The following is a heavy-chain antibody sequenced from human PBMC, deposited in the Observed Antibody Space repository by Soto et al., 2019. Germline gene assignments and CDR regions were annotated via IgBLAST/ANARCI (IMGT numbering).Heavy chain of an antibody. D-gene: IGHD4-4*01. V-gene: IGHV3-30*03. CDR2: VTFDGSHQ. J-gene: IGHJ5*02. CDR1: GFSFSSHS. Sequence: GGSLRLSCAASGFSFSSHSMYWVCQAPGKGLERVAVVTFDGSHQYYADSVKGRFTISRDNSRNMVYLQMNSLREDDTAIYFCARSSISDYRGPFDLWDQGIQVTVSS. CDR3: ARSSISDYRGPFDL.